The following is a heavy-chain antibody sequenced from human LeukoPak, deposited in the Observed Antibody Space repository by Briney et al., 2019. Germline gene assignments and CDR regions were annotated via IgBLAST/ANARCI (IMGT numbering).Heavy chain of an antibody. V-gene: IGHV3-23*01. J-gene: IGHJ5*02. CDR2: SSGIVAST. D-gene: IGHD2-21*01. Sequence: PGGSLRLYRAASGFTFTNYATSWVRPAPGKGLDWVTASSGIVASTSYADSVKGRFTISRDNPKITLYLQMNSLRVEDTALYSCAKHMGISRIPDWFAPWGQGTLVTVSS. CDR1: GFTFTNYA. CDR3: AKHMGISRIPDWFAP.